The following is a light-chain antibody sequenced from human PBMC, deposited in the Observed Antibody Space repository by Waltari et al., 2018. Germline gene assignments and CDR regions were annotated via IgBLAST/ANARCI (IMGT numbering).Light chain of an antibody. J-gene: IGLJ3*02. Sequence: QSALTQPRSVSGSPGQSVTISCTGTSSDVGGYNYVSWYQQHPGKVPKIMVYDVTKRPSGVPDRFSGSKSGYTASLTISGLQAEDEADYYCSSYAGNYPWMFGGGTKLTVL. CDR1: SSDVGGYNY. V-gene: IGLV2-11*01. CDR2: DVT. CDR3: SSYAGNYPWM.